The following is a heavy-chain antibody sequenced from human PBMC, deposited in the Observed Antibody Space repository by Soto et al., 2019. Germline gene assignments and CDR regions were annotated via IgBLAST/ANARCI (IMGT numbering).Heavy chain of an antibody. CDR3: ARVWSGYYTGFDY. CDR2: IYYSGST. V-gene: IGHV4-61*01. J-gene: IGHJ4*02. D-gene: IGHD3-3*01. CDR1: GGSVSSGSYY. Sequence: SETLSLTCTVSGGSVSSGSYYWSWIRQPPGKGLEWIGYIYYSGSTNYNPSLKSRVTISVDTSKNQFSLKLSSVTAADTAVYSCARVWSGYYTGFDYWGQGTLVTVSS.